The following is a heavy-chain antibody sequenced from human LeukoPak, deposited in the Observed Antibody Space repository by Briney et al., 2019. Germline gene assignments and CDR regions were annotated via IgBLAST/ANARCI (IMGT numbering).Heavy chain of an antibody. CDR2: INHSGST. CDR3: ASTQPWNDILTGYYSPGYYFDY. Sequence: SETLSLTCAVYGGSFSGYYWSWIRQPPGKGLEWIGEINHSGSTNYNPSLKSRVTISVDTSKNQFSLKLSSVTAADTAVYYCASTQPWNDILTGYYSPGYYFDYWGQGTLVTVSS. D-gene: IGHD3-9*01. V-gene: IGHV4-34*01. J-gene: IGHJ4*02. CDR1: GGSFSGYY.